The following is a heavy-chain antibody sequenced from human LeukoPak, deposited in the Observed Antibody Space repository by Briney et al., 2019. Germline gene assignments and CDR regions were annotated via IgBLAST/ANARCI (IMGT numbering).Heavy chain of an antibody. CDR1: GFTFSSYE. J-gene: IGHJ4*02. Sequence: PGGSLRLSCAASGFTFSSYEMNWIRQAPGKGLEWVSYISSSGSTIYYADSVKGRFTISRNNAKNSLYLQMNSLRAEDTAVYYCARGAGGSSSSPEAFYRDYWGQGTLVTVSS. CDR2: ISSSGSTI. CDR3: ARGAGGSSSSPEAFYRDY. V-gene: IGHV3-48*03. D-gene: IGHD2-2*01.